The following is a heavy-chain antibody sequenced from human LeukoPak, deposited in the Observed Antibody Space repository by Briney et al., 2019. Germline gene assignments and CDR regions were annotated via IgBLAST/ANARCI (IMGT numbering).Heavy chain of an antibody. CDR1: GFTFSNSA. CDR2: ISGSGGST. CDR3: AKDRTSSPGAH. Sequence: GGSLRLACAASGFTFSNSAMSWARQAPGKGLEWVSGISGSGGSTYYAESVKGRFTISRDNSKNTLYLQMNSLRAEDTAVYYCAKDRTSSPGAHWGQGTLVTVSS. J-gene: IGHJ1*01. V-gene: IGHV3-23*01. D-gene: IGHD6-6*01.